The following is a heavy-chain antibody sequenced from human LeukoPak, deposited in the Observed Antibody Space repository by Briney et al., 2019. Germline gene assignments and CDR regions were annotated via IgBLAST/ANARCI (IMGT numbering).Heavy chain of an antibody. CDR2: IYYSGST. V-gene: IGHV4-59*01. Sequence: SETLSLTCAVYGGSFSGYYWSWIRQPPGKGLEWIGYIYYSGSTNYNPSLKSRVTISVDTSKNQFSLKLSSVTAADTAVYYCARGVIQLSTDAFDIWGQGTMVTVSS. CDR1: GGSFSGYY. D-gene: IGHD5-18*01. CDR3: ARGVIQLSTDAFDI. J-gene: IGHJ3*02.